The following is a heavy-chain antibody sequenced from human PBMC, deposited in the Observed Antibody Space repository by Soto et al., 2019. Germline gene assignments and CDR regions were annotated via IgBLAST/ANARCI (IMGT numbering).Heavy chain of an antibody. Sequence: SXKVSFKAAGYTXSSCGIGLVRQAPGQGLEWMGWISDYNGNTNYAQKLQGRVTMTTDTSTSTAYMELRSLRYDDPAVHYCARDEYDYVWGSYRNIDYWGQGTLGTVS. V-gene: IGHV1-18*04. D-gene: IGHD3-16*01. CDR2: ISDYNGNT. CDR3: ARDEYDYVWGSYRNIDY. J-gene: IGHJ4*02. CDR1: GYTXSSCG.